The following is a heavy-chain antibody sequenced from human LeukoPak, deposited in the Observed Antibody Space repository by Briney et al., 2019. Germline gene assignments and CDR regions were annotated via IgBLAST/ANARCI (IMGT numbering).Heavy chain of an antibody. V-gene: IGHV4-4*07. D-gene: IGHD1-26*01. CDR3: ARETRSGSYYFDY. CDR2: IYTSGST. J-gene: IGHJ4*02. CDR1: GGSISTYY. Sequence: SETLSLTCTVSGGSISTYYWSWIRQPAGKGLEWIGRIYTSGSTNYNPSLKSRVTISVDKSKNQFSLKLSSATAADTAVYYCARETRSGSYYFDYWGQGTLVTVSS.